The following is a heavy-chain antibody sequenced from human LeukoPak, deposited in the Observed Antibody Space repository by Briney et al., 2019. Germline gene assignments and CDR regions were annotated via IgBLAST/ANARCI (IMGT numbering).Heavy chain of an antibody. CDR3: AKDTGAAIPRPVYFDY. J-gene: IGHJ4*02. CDR2: ISSSSSYI. Sequence: GGSLRLSCAASGFTFSSYSMNWVRQAPGKGLEWVSSISSSSSYIYYADSVKGRFTISRDNSKNTLYLQMNSLRAEDTAVYYCAKDTGAAIPRPVYFDYWGQGTLVTVSS. V-gene: IGHV3-21*01. D-gene: IGHD2-2*02. CDR1: GFTFSSYS.